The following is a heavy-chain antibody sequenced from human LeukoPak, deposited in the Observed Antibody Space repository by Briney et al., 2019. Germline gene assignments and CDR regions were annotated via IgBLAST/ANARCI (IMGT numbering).Heavy chain of an antibody. V-gene: IGHV3-30*18. CDR3: AKDIGQQLGFDY. J-gene: IGHJ4*02. CDR2: TSYDGSNK. CDR1: GFTFRSYG. Sequence: GGSLRLSCAASGFTFRSYGMHWVRQAPGKGLEWVAVTSYDGSNKYYADSVKGRFTISRDNSKNTLYLQMNSLRAEDTAVYYCAKDIGQQLGFDYWGQGTLVTVSS. D-gene: IGHD6-13*01.